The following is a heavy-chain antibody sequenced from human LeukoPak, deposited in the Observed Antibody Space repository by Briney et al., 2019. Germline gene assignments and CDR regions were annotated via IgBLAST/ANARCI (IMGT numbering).Heavy chain of an antibody. Sequence: GGSLRLSCAASGFTFSSYWMSWVRQAPGKGLEWVANIKQDGSEKYYVDSVKGRFTISGDNSKNTLFLQMNSLRAEDTAVYYCAHGAMYQLDYWGQGTLVTVSS. CDR3: AHGAMYQLDY. V-gene: IGHV3-7*03. J-gene: IGHJ4*02. CDR1: GFTFSSYW. D-gene: IGHD2-2*01. CDR2: IKQDGSEK.